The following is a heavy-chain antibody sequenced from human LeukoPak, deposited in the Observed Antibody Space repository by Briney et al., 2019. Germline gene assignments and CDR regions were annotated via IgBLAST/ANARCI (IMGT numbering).Heavy chain of an antibody. CDR1: GYSFTSYW. CDR2: IYPGDSDT. J-gene: IGHJ4*02. D-gene: IGHD3-22*01. Sequence: GAALQISCEGSGYSFTSYWIGGGRQLRGKGLGWMGIIYPGDSDTRYSPSFQGQVTISADKSISTAYLQWSSLKASDTAMYYCARQALYDSDFDYWGQGTLVTVSS. CDR3: ARQALYDSDFDY. V-gene: IGHV5-51*01.